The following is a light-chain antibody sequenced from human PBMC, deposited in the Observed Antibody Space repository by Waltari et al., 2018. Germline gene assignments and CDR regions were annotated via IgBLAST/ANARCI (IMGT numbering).Light chain of an antibody. V-gene: IGLV2-14*03. CDR1: SRDVGRSHY. CDR3: TSYTSSTTTPYV. CDR2: DVT. Sequence: QSALTQPASVSGTPGQSIPISCTGTSRDVGRSHYVSWYQQHPGRAPKLLIHDVTDRASGVADRFSGSKSGNTASLTISGLQTEDEADYYCTSYTSSTTTPYVFGTGTQVTV. J-gene: IGLJ1*01.